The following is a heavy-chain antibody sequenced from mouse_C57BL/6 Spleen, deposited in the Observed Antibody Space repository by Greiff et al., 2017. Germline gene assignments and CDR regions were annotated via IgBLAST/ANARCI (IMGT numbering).Heavy chain of an antibody. D-gene: IGHD2-1*01. Sequence: EVQLQQSGGGLVKPGGSLKLSCAASGFTFSDYGMHWVRQAPEKGLEWVAYISSGSSTIYYADTVKGRFTISRDNAKNTLFLQMTSLRSEDTAMYYCARPFYYGNGGFAYWGQGTLVTVSA. CDR2: ISSGSSTI. J-gene: IGHJ3*01. CDR3: ARPFYYGNGGFAY. V-gene: IGHV5-17*01. CDR1: GFTFSDYG.